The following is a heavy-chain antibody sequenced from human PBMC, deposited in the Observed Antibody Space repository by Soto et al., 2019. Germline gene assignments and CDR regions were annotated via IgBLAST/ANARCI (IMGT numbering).Heavy chain of an antibody. CDR3: VEGWNDF. V-gene: IGHV3-15*01. D-gene: IGHD1-1*01. J-gene: IGHJ4*02. Sequence: ELHVVESGGDLVKPGGSLRLSCATSGFMFSSAWMSWVRQAPGRGLEWVGRIKSKSEGETRDYAAPVKGRFDISRDDSKKMLYLQMNSLKAEDTGLYYCVEGWNDFWGQGTLVTVSS. CDR2: IKSKSEGETR. CDR1: GFMFSSAW.